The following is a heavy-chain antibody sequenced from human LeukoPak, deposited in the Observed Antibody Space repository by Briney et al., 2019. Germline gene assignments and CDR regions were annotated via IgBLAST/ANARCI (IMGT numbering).Heavy chain of an antibody. Sequence: SETLSLTCTVSGGSINSTTYYWGWVRQPQGTGLEWIGSIYYSGSTFYNPSLKSRVTILVDTSKSQFSLKLSSVTAADTAVYYCARGTSGYGYDDYWGQGTLVTVSS. V-gene: IGHV4-39*07. CDR3: ARGTSGYGYDDY. D-gene: IGHD5-18*01. CDR2: IYYSGST. CDR1: GGSINSTTYY. J-gene: IGHJ4*02.